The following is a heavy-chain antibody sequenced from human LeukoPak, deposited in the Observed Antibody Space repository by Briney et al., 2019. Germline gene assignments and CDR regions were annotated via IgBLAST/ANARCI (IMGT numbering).Heavy chain of an antibody. CDR3: ARLDGGNSFHFDY. CDR1: GFTFSSYA. Sequence: PGGSLRLSCAASGFTFSSYAMHWVRQAPGKGLEYVSAISSNGGSTYYANSVKGRFTISRDNSKNTLYLQMGSLRAEDMAVYYCARLDGGNSFHFDYWGQGTLVTVSS. V-gene: IGHV3-64*01. CDR2: ISSNGGST. D-gene: IGHD4-23*01. J-gene: IGHJ4*02.